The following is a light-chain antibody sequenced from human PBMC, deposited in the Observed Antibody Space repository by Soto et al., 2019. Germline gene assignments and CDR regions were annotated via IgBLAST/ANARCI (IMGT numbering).Light chain of an antibody. V-gene: IGKV3-20*01. CDR1: QSVSSSY. CDR3: QQYGSSPWT. J-gene: IGKJ1*01. CDR2: GAS. Sequence: EIGLTQSPGTLSFSPGERATLACRARQSVSSSYLAWYPQKRGQAPRLLIYGASSRPTGIPDRFSGSGSGTDLTLKIRRLEHDDFALYYCQQYGSSPWTFGEPTKVQIK.